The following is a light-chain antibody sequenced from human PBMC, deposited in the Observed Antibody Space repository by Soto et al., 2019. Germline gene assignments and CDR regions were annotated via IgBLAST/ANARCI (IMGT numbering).Light chain of an antibody. Sequence: QSVLTQPASVSGSPGQSITISCTGTSSDVGAYDFASWYQQHPDKAPKLMIYEVRYRPSGVSNRFSGSKSVNTATLTISGLQAEDEADYYCSSYTTRSTRVFGTGTKVTVL. CDR1: SSDVGAYDF. CDR3: SSYTTRSTRV. CDR2: EVR. J-gene: IGLJ1*01. V-gene: IGLV2-14*03.